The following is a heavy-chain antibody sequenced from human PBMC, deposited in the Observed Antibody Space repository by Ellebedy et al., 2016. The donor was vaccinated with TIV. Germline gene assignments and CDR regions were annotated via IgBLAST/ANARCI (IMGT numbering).Heavy chain of an antibody. CDR1: GGSISSSNW. D-gene: IGHD2-21*01. CDR3: ARAMWSYYFDY. CDR2: IYHSGRT. J-gene: IGHJ4*02. Sequence: SETLSLTCAVSGGSISSSNWWTWVRQPPGKGLEWIGEIYHSGRTSYNPSLKSRVTISVDTSKNQFSLKLNSVTAADTAVYYCARAMWSYYFDYWGQGTLVTVSS. V-gene: IGHV4-4*02.